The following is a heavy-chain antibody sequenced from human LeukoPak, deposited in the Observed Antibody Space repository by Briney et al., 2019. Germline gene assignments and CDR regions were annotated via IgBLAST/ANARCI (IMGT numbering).Heavy chain of an antibody. D-gene: IGHD1-1*01. CDR1: GFTFSSYA. CDR3: AKDIGGSGRNGMGFDY. Sequence: GGSLRLSCAASGFTFSSYAMSWVRQAPGKGLEWVSLISWDGGSTYYADSVKGRFTISRDNSKNSLYLQMNSLRAEDTALYYCAKDIGGSGRNGMGFDYWGQGTLVTVSS. CDR2: ISWDGGST. J-gene: IGHJ4*02. V-gene: IGHV3-43D*04.